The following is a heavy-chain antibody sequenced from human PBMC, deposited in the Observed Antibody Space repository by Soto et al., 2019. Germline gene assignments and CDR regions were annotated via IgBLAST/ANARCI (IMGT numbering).Heavy chain of an antibody. Sequence: QVQLVESGGGVVQPGRSLRLSCAVSGFTVSTYGMHRVRHAPGKGLEWVAVISRDGGTKYYADSVKGRFTISRDNSRNTLFLEMNSLSSDDMAVYYCTCEVASGYWGQGTLVTVSS. CDR3: TCEVASGY. D-gene: IGHD2-21*01. V-gene: IGHV3-30*03. CDR1: GFTVSTYG. CDR2: ISRDGGTK. J-gene: IGHJ4*02.